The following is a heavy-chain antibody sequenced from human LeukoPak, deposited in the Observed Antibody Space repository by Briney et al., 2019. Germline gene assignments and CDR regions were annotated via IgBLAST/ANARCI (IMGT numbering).Heavy chain of an antibody. CDR1: GGSISSYY. D-gene: IGHD6-6*01. CDR3: ARQRGSSSAGYNWFDP. V-gene: IGHV4-4*09. CDR2: IYTSGST. Sequence: SETLSLTCTVSGGSISSYYWSWIRQPPGKELEWIGYIYTSGSTNYNPSLKSRVTISVDTSKNQFSLKLSSVTAADTAVYYCARQRGSSSAGYNWFDPWGQGTLVTVSS. J-gene: IGHJ5*02.